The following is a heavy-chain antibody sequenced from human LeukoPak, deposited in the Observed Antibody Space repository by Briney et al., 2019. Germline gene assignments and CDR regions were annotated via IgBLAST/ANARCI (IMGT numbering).Heavy chain of an antibody. Sequence: PSETLSHTCTVSGGSISSYYWSWIRQPPGKGLEWIGYIYYSGSTNYNPSLKSRVTISVDTSKNQFSLKLSSVTAADTAVYYCARDSSSPDADPKLDAFDFWGQGTMVTVSS. J-gene: IGHJ3*01. CDR1: GGSISSYY. D-gene: IGHD6-13*01. V-gene: IGHV4-59*01. CDR3: ARDSSSPDADPKLDAFDF. CDR2: IYYSGST.